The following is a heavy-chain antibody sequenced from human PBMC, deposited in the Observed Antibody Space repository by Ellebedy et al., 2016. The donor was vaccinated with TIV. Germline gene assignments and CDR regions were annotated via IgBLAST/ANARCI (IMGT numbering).Heavy chain of an antibody. CDR2: IDHSGST. CDR3: ARVGASRYWGWFDP. CDR1: GGSFTTFY. J-gene: IGHJ5*02. D-gene: IGHD2-15*01. Sequence: SQTLSLTCAVYGGSFTTFYWSWIRQPPGKGLEWIGEIDHSGSTNYNPSLKSRVTMSVDTSKNQFSLKLSSVTAADTAVYYCARVGASRYWGWFDPWGQGTLVTVSS. V-gene: IGHV4-34*01.